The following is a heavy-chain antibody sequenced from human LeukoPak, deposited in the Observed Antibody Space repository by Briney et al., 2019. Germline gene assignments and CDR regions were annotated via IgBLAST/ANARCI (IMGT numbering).Heavy chain of an antibody. D-gene: IGHD6-19*01. CDR2: IYPSDSDI. Sequence: GESLKISCKGSGYSFPNFWIAWVRQMPGKGLEWMGIIYPSDSDIRYSPSFQGQVTISADKSISTAYLQWSSLKASDTAMYYCARNRGGWYEDDHWGQGTLVTVSS. CDR1: GYSFPNFW. V-gene: IGHV5-51*01. J-gene: IGHJ4*02. CDR3: ARNRGGWYEDDH.